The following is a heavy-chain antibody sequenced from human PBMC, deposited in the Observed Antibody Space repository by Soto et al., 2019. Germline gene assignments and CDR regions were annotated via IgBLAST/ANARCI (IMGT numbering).Heavy chain of an antibody. V-gene: IGHV1-18*01. Sequence: QVQLVQSGAEVKKPGASVKVSCKASGYTFTSYGISWVRQAPGQGLEWMGWISAYNGNTNYAQKLQGRVTMTTDTSXXXXXXXXXXXXXXXXXXXXXAXDGXXXXXXYYYGMDVWGQGTTVTVSS. CDR1: GYTFTSYG. CDR2: ISAYNGNT. CDR3: AXDGXXXXXXYYYGMDV. J-gene: IGHJ6*02.